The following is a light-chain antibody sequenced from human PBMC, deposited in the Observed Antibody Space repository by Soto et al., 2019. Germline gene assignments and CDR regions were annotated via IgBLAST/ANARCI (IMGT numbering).Light chain of an antibody. V-gene: IGLV2-18*02. Sequence: QSALTQPPSVSGSPGQSVTISCTGTSSDVGSYNRVSWYQHPPGTAPKLLIYEVRNRLSGVPDRFSGSKSGNTASLTISGLQAEDEADYYCTSYTSSNTVVFGGGTKLTVL. CDR1: SSDVGSYNR. CDR3: TSYTSSNTVV. CDR2: EVR. J-gene: IGLJ3*02.